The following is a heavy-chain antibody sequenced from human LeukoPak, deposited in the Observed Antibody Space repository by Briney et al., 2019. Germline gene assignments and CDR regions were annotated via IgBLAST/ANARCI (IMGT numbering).Heavy chain of an antibody. Sequence: TAGGFLRLSCAASGFTFSDYYMSWIRQALGKGLEWVSYISSSGSTIYYADSVKGRFTISRDNAKNSLYLQMNSLRAEDTAVYYCASRDGAFDYWGQGTLVTVSS. CDR3: ASRDGAFDY. CDR1: GFTFSDYY. CDR2: ISSSGSTI. V-gene: IGHV3-11*04. J-gene: IGHJ4*02.